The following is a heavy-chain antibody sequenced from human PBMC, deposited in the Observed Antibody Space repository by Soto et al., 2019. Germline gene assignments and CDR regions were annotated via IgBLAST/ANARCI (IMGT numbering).Heavy chain of an antibody. J-gene: IGHJ4*02. V-gene: IGHV4-59*12. Sequence: PSETLSLTCTVSGDSISSYYRSWIRQPPGKGLEWIGYIYYSGSTNYNPSLKSRVTISVDTSKNQFSLKLSSVTAADTAVYYCARGETQQQRDYWGQGTLVTVSS. CDR1: GDSISSYY. CDR3: ARGETQQQRDY. D-gene: IGHD6-25*01. CDR2: IYYSGST.